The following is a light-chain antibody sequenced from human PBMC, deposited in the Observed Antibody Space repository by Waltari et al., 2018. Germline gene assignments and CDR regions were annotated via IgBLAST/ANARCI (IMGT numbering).Light chain of an antibody. J-gene: IGKJ1*01. V-gene: IGKV3-20*01. CDR2: DAS. CDR1: QSISRF. Sequence: DIFLTQSPGTLSLSPGDGATLSCRASQSISRFLAWYQQKPGQAPRLLIYDASTRATGIPDRVSGSGSGTDFSFTISRLEPEDFAVYYCQKYGTLPATFGQGTKVEIK. CDR3: QKYGTLPAT.